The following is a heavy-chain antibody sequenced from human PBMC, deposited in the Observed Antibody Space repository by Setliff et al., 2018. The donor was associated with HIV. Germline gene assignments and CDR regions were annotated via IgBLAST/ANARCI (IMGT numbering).Heavy chain of an antibody. Sequence: SETLSLTCAVYGGSFSAYHWSWIRQTPGKGLEWLGEINHNGSTAYNPSLKSRVTISLDTSKKQFSLRLNSVTAADTGVYYCARAPSCADSWCYMYYYYYYGMDVWGLGTTVTVSS. CDR3: ARAPSCADSWCYMYYYYYYGMDV. J-gene: IGHJ6*02. D-gene: IGHD2-8*01. CDR1: GGSFSAYH. CDR2: INHNGST. V-gene: IGHV4-34*01.